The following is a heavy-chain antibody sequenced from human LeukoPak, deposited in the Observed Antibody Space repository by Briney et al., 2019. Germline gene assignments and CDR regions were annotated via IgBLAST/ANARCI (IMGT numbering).Heavy chain of an antibody. CDR1: GFTFSSYW. D-gene: IGHD1-26*01. CDR3: AREWELQAFDS. V-gene: IGHV3-74*01. J-gene: IGHJ5*01. CDR2: INSDGSST. Sequence: PGGSLRLSCAASGFTFSSYWMHWVRQAPGKGLVWVSRINSDGSSTNYADSVKGRFTISRDNAKNTLYLQMNSLRAEDTAVYYCAREWELQAFDSWGQGTLVTVSS.